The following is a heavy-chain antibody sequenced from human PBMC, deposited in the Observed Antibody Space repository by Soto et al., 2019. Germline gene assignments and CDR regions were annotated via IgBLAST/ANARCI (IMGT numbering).Heavy chain of an antibody. Sequence: GSLRLSCAASGXTFSDHYMYWVRQGPGKGLEWVGRTRNRANSYTTDYAASVKGRFTISRDDSKNSLYLQMNRLKTEDTAVYYCARGYFDGSGYYHDYWGQGTLVTVSS. J-gene: IGHJ4*02. CDR2: TRNRANSYTT. D-gene: IGHD3-22*01. V-gene: IGHV3-72*01. CDR3: ARGYFDGSGYYHDY. CDR1: GXTFSDHY.